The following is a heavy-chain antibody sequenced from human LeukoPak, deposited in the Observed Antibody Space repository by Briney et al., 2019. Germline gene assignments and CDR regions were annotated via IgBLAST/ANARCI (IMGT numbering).Heavy chain of an antibody. CDR1: GFTITNYA. J-gene: IGHJ5*02. CDR3: AKGGCSSTTCYLANP. Sequence: PGGSLRLSCAASGFTITNYATSWVRQAPGRGLEWVSSISDSGESAYYADSVKGRFTISRDNSKNTLSLQMNSLRAEDTALYYCAKGGCSSTTCYLANPWGQGTLVTVSS. D-gene: IGHD2-2*01. CDR2: ISDSGESA. V-gene: IGHV3-23*01.